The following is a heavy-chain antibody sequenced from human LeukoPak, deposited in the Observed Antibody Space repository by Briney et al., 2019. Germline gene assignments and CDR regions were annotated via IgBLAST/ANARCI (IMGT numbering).Heavy chain of an antibody. J-gene: IGHJ4*02. Sequence: PGGSLRLSCTAAGFNFGTYWMSWVRQSPEKGLEFVANIKYDDTVKNYVDSVKARFTISRDNPSNSVYLQMDSLRPEDTALYYCARDPDSSAFDYWGQGAQVTVSS. CDR2: IKYDDTVK. CDR3: ARDPDSSAFDY. CDR1: GFNFGTYW. V-gene: IGHV3-7*01. D-gene: IGHD2-15*01.